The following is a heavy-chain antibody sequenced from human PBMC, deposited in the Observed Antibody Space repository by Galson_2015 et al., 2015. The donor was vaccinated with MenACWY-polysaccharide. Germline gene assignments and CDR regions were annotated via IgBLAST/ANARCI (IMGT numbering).Heavy chain of an antibody. V-gene: IGHV3-33*01. J-gene: IGHJ4*02. Sequence: SLRLSCAASGFTFRSYGFHWVRQPPGKGLEWVALIWYDGSKKSYADSVKGRVAISRDDSKNTLYLQMNSLRAEDTAVYYCARDVGNFDSGTSRFDYWGQGALVIVSS. CDR1: GFTFRSYG. D-gene: IGHD3-10*01. CDR2: IWYDGSKK. CDR3: ARDVGNFDSGTSRFDY.